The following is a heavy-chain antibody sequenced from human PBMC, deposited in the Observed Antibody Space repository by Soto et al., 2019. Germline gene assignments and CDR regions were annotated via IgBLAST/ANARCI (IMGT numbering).Heavy chain of an antibody. V-gene: IGHV4-4*02. CDR1: GDSISSPKW. D-gene: IGHD6-19*01. Sequence: QVQLQESGPGLVKPSGTLSLTCAVSGDSISSPKWWTWVRQPPGKGLEWIGDMLHSGTTNYNPSLKSRVTISVDKSKNQFSLNLYSVTAADTAGYYCAYSPGWYRHDLWGPGTLVIVSS. CDR3: AYSPGWYRHDL. J-gene: IGHJ3*01. CDR2: MLHSGTT.